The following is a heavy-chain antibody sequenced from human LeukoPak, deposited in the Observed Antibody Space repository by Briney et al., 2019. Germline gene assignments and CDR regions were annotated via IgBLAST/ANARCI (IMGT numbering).Heavy chain of an antibody. J-gene: IGHJ4*02. CDR1: GYTFTDDY. V-gene: IGHV1-8*02. CDR2: MNPNSGNT. D-gene: IGHD5-24*01. Sequence: ASVKVSCKASGYTFTDDYVHWVRQATGQGLEWMGWMNPNSGNTGYAQKFQGRVTMTRNTSISTAYMELSSLRSEDTAVYYCARALEMATIDYWGQGTLVTVSS. CDR3: ARALEMATIDY.